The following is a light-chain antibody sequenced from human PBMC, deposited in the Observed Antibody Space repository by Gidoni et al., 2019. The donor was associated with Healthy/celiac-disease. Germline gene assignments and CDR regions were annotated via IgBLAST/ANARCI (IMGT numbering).Light chain of an antibody. CDR2: QDS. V-gene: IGLV3-1*01. J-gene: IGLJ2*01. CDR3: QAWDSSTAHVV. Sequence: SYELTQPPSVSVSPGQTASITCSGDTFGEKYACWYQQKPGQSPVLVIYQDSKRPSGIPERFSGSNSGNTATLTISGTQAMDEADYYCQAWDSSTAHVVFGGGTKLTVL. CDR1: TFGEKY.